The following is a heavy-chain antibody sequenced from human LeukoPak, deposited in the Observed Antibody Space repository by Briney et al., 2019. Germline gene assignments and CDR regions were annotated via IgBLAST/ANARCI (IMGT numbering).Heavy chain of an antibody. J-gene: IGHJ4*02. D-gene: IGHD3-22*01. CDR2: ISYDGSNK. V-gene: IGHV3-30*18. CDR3: AKDANYYDSSGYSGGDY. Sequence: GRSLRLSCAASGFTFSSYGMHWVRQAPGKGLEWVAVISYDGSNKYYADSVKGRFTISRDNSKNTLYLQMNSLRAEDTAVYYCAKDANYYDSSGYSGGDYWGQGTLVTVSS. CDR1: GFTFSSYG.